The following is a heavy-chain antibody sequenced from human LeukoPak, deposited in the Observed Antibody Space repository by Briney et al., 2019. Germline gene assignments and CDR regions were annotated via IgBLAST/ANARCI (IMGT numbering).Heavy chain of an antibody. Sequence: GASVKVSCKTSGYSENFYGITWVRQVAGQGLEWMGVISPSGGSTTYAQKFQGRVTLTRDMSTSTDYLELSSLRSEDTAVYYCARDNSVRDEAWWFNPWGQGTLVTVSS. V-gene: IGHV1-46*02. D-gene: IGHD5-24*01. CDR2: ISPSGGST. CDR1: GYSENFYG. J-gene: IGHJ5*02. CDR3: ARDNSVRDEAWWFNP.